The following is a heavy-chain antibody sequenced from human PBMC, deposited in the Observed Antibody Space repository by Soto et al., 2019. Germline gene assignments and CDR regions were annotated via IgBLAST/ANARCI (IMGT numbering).Heavy chain of an antibody. D-gene: IGHD2-8*01. Sequence: QVQLVQSGAEVKKPGSSVKVSCKASGGTFSSYTIRWVRQAPGQGLEWMGRIIPILGIANYAQKFQGRVTITADKSTSTAYMELSSLRAEDTAGYYCARDNVDGIDYWGQGTLVTVSS. J-gene: IGHJ4*02. V-gene: IGHV1-69*08. CDR3: ARDNVDGIDY. CDR2: IIPILGIA. CDR1: GGTFSSYT.